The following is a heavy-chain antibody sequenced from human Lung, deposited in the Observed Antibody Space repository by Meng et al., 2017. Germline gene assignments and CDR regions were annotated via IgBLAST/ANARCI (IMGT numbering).Heavy chain of an antibody. V-gene: IGHV4-39*01. D-gene: IGHD3-16*01. Sequence: QLQLQESVPGLVKPSETLSLTCTVPGGSISSSSNYWDWIRQPPGKRLEWIGSIYYSGATYYNPSLKSRVTMSVDTSKNQFSLRLSSVTAADTAVFYCARRVHDGRHYHYFDYFFQGALVTVSS. CDR3: ARRVHDGRHYHYFDY. CDR1: GGSISSSSNY. J-gene: IGHJ4*02. CDR2: IYYSGAT.